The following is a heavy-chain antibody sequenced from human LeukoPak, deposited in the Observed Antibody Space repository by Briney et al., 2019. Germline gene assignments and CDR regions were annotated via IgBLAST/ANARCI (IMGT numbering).Heavy chain of an antibody. Sequence: GGSLRLSCAASGFTFSTYGIHRVRQAPGKGLEWVAVISDDGSNKYYADSVKGRFTISRDNSKNTLYLQMNSLRVEDTAVYYCAKAIGGAFYSNSHYDYGSDVWGKGTTVTVSS. CDR3: AKAIGGAFYSNSHYDYGSDV. D-gene: IGHD4-11*01. V-gene: IGHV3-30*18. CDR2: ISDDGSNK. CDR1: GFTFSTYG. J-gene: IGHJ6*04.